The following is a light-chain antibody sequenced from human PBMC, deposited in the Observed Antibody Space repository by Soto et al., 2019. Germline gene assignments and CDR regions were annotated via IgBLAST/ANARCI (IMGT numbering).Light chain of an antibody. CDR1: QSVLYDSNNRNY. CDR2: WAS. V-gene: IGKV4-1*01. J-gene: IGKJ2*01. CDR3: QQYYRTPSYT. Sequence: DIVMTQSPDSLAASLGERDTINCKSSQSVLYDSNNRNYLAWYQQRPGQPPKLLIYWASTRESGVPDRFSGSGSGTDFTLTISNLQAEDVAVYYCQQYYRTPSYTFGQGTKLEIK.